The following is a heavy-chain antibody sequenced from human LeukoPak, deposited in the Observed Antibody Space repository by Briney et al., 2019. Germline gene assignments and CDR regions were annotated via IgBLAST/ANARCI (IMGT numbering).Heavy chain of an antibody. D-gene: IGHD1-14*01. CDR2: ISNSDYST. CDR1: GFTFSSYA. CDR3: AKPAKTDYADY. J-gene: IGHJ4*02. V-gene: IGHV3-23*01. Sequence: PGGSLRLSCAASGFTFSSYAMSWVRQAPGKGLEWVSTISNSDYSTYYADSVKGRFTISRDNTKNTLYLQMNSLRAEDTAVYYCAKPAKTDYADYWGQGTLVTVSS.